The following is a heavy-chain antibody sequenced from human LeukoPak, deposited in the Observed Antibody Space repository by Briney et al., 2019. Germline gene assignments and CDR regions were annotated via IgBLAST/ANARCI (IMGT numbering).Heavy chain of an antibody. CDR1: GFTFSSYS. V-gene: IGHV3-21*01. J-gene: IGHJ4*02. D-gene: IGHD6-13*01. CDR3: ARDSSSWERNFGF. Sequence: GGSLRLSCAASGFTFSSYSMNWVRQAPGKGLEWVSSINSNNNYIYYADSVEGRFTNSRDNAKNSLYLQMNSLRAEDTAVYYCARDSSSWERNFGFWGQGTLVTVSS. CDR2: INSNNNYI.